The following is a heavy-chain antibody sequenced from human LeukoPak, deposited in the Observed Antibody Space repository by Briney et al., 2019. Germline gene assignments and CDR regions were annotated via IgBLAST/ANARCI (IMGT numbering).Heavy chain of an antibody. Sequence: PGGSLRLSCAASGFTFSSHPMHWVRQAPGKGQEWVAVISFDGSHKYYADSVTGRFTISRDNSKNTLYLQMDSLRTDDTAMYYCARDFGITWAQYYFDYWGQGTLVTVSS. J-gene: IGHJ4*02. CDR1: GFTFSSHP. D-gene: IGHD3-10*01. CDR3: ARDFGITWAQYYFDY. CDR2: ISFDGSHK. V-gene: IGHV3-30*04.